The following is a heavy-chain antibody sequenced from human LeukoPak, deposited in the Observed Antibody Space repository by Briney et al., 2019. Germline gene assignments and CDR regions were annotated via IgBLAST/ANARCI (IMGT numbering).Heavy chain of an antibody. CDR1: GGSISSSSYY. D-gene: IGHD3-22*01. CDR2: IYYSGST. CDR3: ASIPYYDSSGYVDY. V-gene: IGHV4-39*01. J-gene: IGHJ4*02. Sequence: SETLSLTCTVSGGSISSSSYYWGWIRQPPGKGLEWIGSIYYSGSTYYNPSLKSRVTISVDTSKNQFSLKLSSVTAADTAVYYCASIPYYDSSGYVDYWGQGTLVTVSS.